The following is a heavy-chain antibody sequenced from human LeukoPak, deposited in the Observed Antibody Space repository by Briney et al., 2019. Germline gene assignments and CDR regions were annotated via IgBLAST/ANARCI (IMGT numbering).Heavy chain of an antibody. Sequence: GGSLRLSYAASGFIFNRFWMSWVRQAPGKGLQWVAHIKDDGTEKYYLDSVKGRFTIARDDAWNSLYLQMNSLRDEDTAVYYCVRAGWELDYWGQGTPVIVSS. CDR3: VRAGWELDY. V-gene: IGHV3-7*01. CDR2: IKDDGTEK. J-gene: IGHJ4*02. CDR1: GFIFNRFW. D-gene: IGHD1-26*01.